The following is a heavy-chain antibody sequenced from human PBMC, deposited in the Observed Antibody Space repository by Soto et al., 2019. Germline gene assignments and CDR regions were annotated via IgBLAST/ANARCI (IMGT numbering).Heavy chain of an antibody. D-gene: IGHD5-12*01. V-gene: IGHV3-48*02. CDR1: GFTRSSYD. J-gene: IGHJ6*02. CDR3: ARVIYGGGPTIKDYYYYAMNG. Sequence: GGSLRLSCVASGFTRSSYDTNWVREAPGKGLEPLPYITGGTCRIFYAVAVKGRFTISRDNAKNSLYLQMNSLRDEDTGVYYCARVIYGGGPTIKDYYYYAMNGWDQVTRVIV. CDR2: ITGGTCRI.